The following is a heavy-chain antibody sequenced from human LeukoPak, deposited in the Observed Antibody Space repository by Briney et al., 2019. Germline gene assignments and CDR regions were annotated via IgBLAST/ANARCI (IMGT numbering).Heavy chain of an antibody. V-gene: IGHV4-30-2*01. CDR2: IYHSGST. CDR3: ARGPYYDFWSGYFNWFDP. Sequence: SETLSLTCAVSGGSISSGGYSWSWIRQPPGKGLEWIGYIYHSGSTCYNPSLKSRVTISVDGSKNQFSLKLSSVTAADTAVYYCARGPYYDFWSGYFNWFDPWGQGTLVTVSS. CDR1: GGSISSGGYS. J-gene: IGHJ5*02. D-gene: IGHD3-3*01.